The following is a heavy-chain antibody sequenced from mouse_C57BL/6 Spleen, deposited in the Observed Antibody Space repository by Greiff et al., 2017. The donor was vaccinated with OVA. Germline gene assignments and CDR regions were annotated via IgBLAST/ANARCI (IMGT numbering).Heavy chain of an antibody. CDR3: ARSGLRRPFAY. D-gene: IGHD2-4*01. CDR2: INPNYGTT. CDR1: GYSFTDYN. Sequence: VHVKQSGPELVKPGASVKISCKASGYSFTDYNMNWVKQSNGKSLEWIGVINPNYGTTSYNQKFKGKATLTVDQSSSTAYMQLNSLTSEDSAVYYYARSGLRRPFAYWGQGTLVTVSA. J-gene: IGHJ3*01. V-gene: IGHV1-39*01.